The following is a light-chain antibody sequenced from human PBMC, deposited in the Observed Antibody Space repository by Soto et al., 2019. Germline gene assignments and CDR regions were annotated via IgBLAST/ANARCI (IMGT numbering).Light chain of an antibody. CDR3: QSYDRTLRGYV. CDR2: GND. CDR1: NSNVGSHYG. Sequence: QSVLTQPASVSGAPGQTVTISCTGSNSNVGSHYGVPWYQQAPGKAPKLLIYGNDNRPSGVPDRFSGSKSASSASLAITGVQAEDEGDYYCQSYDRTLRGYVFGTGTKVTVL. V-gene: IGLV1-40*01. J-gene: IGLJ1*01.